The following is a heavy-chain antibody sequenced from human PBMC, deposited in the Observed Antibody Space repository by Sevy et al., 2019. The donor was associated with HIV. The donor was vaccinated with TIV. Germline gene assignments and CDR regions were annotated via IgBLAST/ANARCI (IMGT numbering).Heavy chain of an antibody. CDR1: GFNFVDYG. J-gene: IGHJ6*02. CDR3: ARSRSLDPAALSGIDV. Sequence: GGSLRLSCVASGFNFVDYGIHWVRQTPGKGLEWVSRVSWRKNYICYADSVRGRFTISRDNSKNSLYLQMNSLRAEDTAFYYCARSRSLDPAALSGIDVWGQGTTVTVSS. D-gene: IGHD3-16*01. V-gene: IGHV3-9*01. CDR2: VSWRKNYI.